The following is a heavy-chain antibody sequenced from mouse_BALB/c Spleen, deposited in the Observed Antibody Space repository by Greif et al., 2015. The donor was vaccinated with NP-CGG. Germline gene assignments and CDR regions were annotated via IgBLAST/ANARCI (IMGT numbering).Heavy chain of an antibody. Sequence: VQLQQSGAELARPGASVKLSCKASGYTFTDYYINWVKQRTGQGLEWIGEIYPGSGNTYYNEKFKGKATLTADKSSSTAYMQLSGLTSEDSAVYFCARSEGSSFDYWGQGTTLTVSS. CDR1: GYTFTDYY. J-gene: IGHJ2*01. D-gene: IGHD1-1*01. CDR3: ARSEGSSFDY. CDR2: IYPGSGNT. V-gene: IGHV1-77*01.